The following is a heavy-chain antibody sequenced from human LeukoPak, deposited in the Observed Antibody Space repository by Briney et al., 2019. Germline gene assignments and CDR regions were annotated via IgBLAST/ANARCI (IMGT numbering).Heavy chain of an antibody. Sequence: PGGSLRLSCAASGFTFSGYGIHWVRQAPGKGLEWVAVISSDGSKKYYGDSVKGRFTISRDNSKNTVYLQMNSLRAEDTAVYYCANWGRFDPWGQGTLVTVSS. CDR3: ANWGRFDP. V-gene: IGHV3-30*18. CDR2: ISSDGSKK. D-gene: IGHD3-16*01. J-gene: IGHJ5*02. CDR1: GFTFSGYG.